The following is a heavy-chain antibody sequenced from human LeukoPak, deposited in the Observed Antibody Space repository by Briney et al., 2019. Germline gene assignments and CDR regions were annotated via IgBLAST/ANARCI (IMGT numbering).Heavy chain of an antibody. CDR1: GGTFSSYT. D-gene: IGHD5-24*01. CDR3: ARDIREMATIIGHAFDI. Sequence: SVKVSCKASGGTFSSYTISWVRQAPGQGLEWMGRIIPILGIANYAQKFQGRVTITADKSTRTAYMELSSLRSEDTAVYYCARDIREMATIIGHAFDIWGQGTMVTVSS. J-gene: IGHJ3*02. V-gene: IGHV1-69*04. CDR2: IIPILGIA.